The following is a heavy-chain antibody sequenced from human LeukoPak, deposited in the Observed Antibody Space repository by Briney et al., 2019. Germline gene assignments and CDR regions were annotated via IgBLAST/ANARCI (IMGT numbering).Heavy chain of an antibody. CDR1: GGTFSSYA. CDR3: ARADIVHYYDSSTFDY. V-gene: IGHV1-69*04. J-gene: IGHJ4*02. D-gene: IGHD3-22*01. Sequence: GSSVKVSCKASGGTFSSYAISWVRQAPGQGLEWMGRIIPILGIANYAQKFQGRVTITADKSTSTAYMELSSLRSEDTAVYYCARADIVHYYDSSTFDYWGQGTLVTVSS. CDR2: IIPILGIA.